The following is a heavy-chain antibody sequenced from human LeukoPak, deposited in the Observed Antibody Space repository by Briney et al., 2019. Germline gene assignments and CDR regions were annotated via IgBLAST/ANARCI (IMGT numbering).Heavy chain of an antibody. Sequence: ASVKVSCKASGYTFTSYGISWVRQAPGQGLEWMGWINAYNGNTNYAQKLQGRVTMTTDTSTSTAYMELRSLRSDDTAVYYCARFGVVVVAAQFYDYWGQGTLVTVSS. CDR1: GYTFTSYG. CDR2: INAYNGNT. D-gene: IGHD2-15*01. V-gene: IGHV1-18*01. J-gene: IGHJ4*02. CDR3: ARFGVVVVAAQFYDY.